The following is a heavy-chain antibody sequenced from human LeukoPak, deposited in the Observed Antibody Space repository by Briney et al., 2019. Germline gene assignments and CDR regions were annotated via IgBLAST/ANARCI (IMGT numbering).Heavy chain of an antibody. CDR2: IYYKGST. Sequence: SETLSLTCTVSGGSITSYYWNWIRQPPGKGLEWIGYIYYKGSTNYNFNPSLKSRLIISADTSKNQFSLKLSSVTAEDTAVYYCAIGSGSYYPWFDPWGQGTLVTVSS. V-gene: IGHV4-59*01. CDR1: GGSITSYY. J-gene: IGHJ5*02. D-gene: IGHD3-10*01. CDR3: AIGSGSYYPWFDP.